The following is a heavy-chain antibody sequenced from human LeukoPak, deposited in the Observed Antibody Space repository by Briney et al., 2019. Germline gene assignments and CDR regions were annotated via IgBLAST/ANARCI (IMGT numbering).Heavy chain of an antibody. J-gene: IGHJ3*02. V-gene: IGHV4-59*08. D-gene: IGHD6-19*01. Sequence: SETLSLTCTVSGGSISSYYWSWIRQPPGKGLEWIGYIYYSGSTNYNPSLKSRVTISVDTSENQFSLKLSSVTAADTAVYYCARISSGWYVGAFDIWGQGTMVTVSS. CDR2: IYYSGST. CDR3: ARISSGWYVGAFDI. CDR1: GGSISSYY.